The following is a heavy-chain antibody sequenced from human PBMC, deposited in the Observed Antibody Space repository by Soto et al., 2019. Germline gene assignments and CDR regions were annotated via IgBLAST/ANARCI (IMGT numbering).Heavy chain of an antibody. CDR1: GGSISSGGYY. V-gene: IGHV4-31*03. J-gene: IGHJ4*02. Sequence: PSETLSLTCTVSGGSISSGGYYWSWIRQHPGKGLEWIGYIYYSGSTYYNPSLKGRVTITVDTSKNQFSLKLSSVTAADTAVYYCARFRKGSSSGLRWGQGTLVTVSS. CDR3: ARFRKGSSSGLR. CDR2: IYYSGST. D-gene: IGHD6-13*01.